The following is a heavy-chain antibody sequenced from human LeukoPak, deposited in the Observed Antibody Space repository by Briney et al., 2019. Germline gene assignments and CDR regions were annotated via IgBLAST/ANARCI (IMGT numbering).Heavy chain of an antibody. V-gene: IGHV4-31*03. CDR1: GGSISSGAYY. D-gene: IGHD6-13*01. J-gene: IGHJ4*02. CDR2: IYYSGST. CDR3: ASGLRIAATGRDYYFDY. Sequence: SQTLSLTCTVSGGSISSGAYYWSWIRQHPGKGLEWIGHIYYSGSTYYNPSLKSRLTISVDTSKNQFSLKLSSVTAADTAVYYCASGLRIAATGRDYYFDYWGQGTLV.